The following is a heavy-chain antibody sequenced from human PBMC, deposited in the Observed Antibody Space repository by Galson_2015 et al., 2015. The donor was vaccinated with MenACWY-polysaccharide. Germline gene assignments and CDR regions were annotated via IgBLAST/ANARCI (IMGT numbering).Heavy chain of an antibody. Sequence: SLRLSCAASGFTFSSYSMNWVRQAPGRGLEWVSYIYSTSSTIYYADSVKGRFTVSRDNAKNSLDLQMNSLRDEDTAVYYCAKYRGSYTFDIWGQGTMVTVSS. CDR1: GFTFSSYS. CDR3: AKYRGSYTFDI. J-gene: IGHJ3*02. V-gene: IGHV3-48*02. D-gene: IGHD2-8*01. CDR2: IYSTSSTI.